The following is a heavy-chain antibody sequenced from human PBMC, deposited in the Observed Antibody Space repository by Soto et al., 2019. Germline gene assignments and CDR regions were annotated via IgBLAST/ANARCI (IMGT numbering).Heavy chain of an antibody. V-gene: IGHV1-3*01. CDR3: ARVEYYDFWSGYPRRYGMDV. D-gene: IGHD3-3*01. J-gene: IGHJ6*02. Sequence: ASVKVSCKASGITFTTYAIHWVRQAPGQRLEWMGWINAGNGDTRYSQKFQGRVTITADESTSTAYMELSSLRSEDTAVYYCARVEYYDFWSGYPRRYGMDVWGQGTTVTVSS. CDR2: INAGNGDT. CDR1: GITFTTYA.